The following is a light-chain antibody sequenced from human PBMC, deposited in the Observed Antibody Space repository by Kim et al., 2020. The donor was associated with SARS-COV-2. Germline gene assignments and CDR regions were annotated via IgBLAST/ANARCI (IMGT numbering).Light chain of an antibody. V-gene: IGKV1-5*01. CDR1: QTVESW. CDR2: DAS. CDR3: QQYNTYPS. J-gene: IGKJ5*01. Sequence: SASVGDRVTITCRASQTVESWLAWYQQKPGKAPKLLIYDASSLESGVPSRFSGSRSETEFTLTISSLQPDDFATYYCQQYNTYPSFGQGTRLEIK.